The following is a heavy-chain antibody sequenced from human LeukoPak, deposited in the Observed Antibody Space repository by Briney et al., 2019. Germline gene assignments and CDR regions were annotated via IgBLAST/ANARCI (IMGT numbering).Heavy chain of an antibody. D-gene: IGHD1-20*01. Sequence: GASVKLSCKASGYTFTDYPMNWVRQAPGQGLEWTGWINTDTGNPTYAQGFTGHYVFSLDTSVSTAYLQIISLKAEDTAVYYCARAGLTGSKVAFDVWGQGTMVTVSS. CDR1: GYTFTDYP. J-gene: IGHJ3*01. V-gene: IGHV7-4-1*02. CDR2: INTDTGNP. CDR3: ARAGLTGSKVAFDV.